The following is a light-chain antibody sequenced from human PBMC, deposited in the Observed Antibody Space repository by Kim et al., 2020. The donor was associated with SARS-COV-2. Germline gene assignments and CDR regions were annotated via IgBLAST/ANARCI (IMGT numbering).Light chain of an antibody. J-gene: IGKJ4*01. Sequence: DIQLTQSPSSLSASVGDRVTITCRASRSISTYLNWYQLKAGKAPQLLIFAASSLQSGVPTRFSGSGSGTDFTLTISGLHPEDFATYYCQQSYSSPVTFGGGTKVEI. CDR2: AAS. CDR1: RSISTY. V-gene: IGKV1-39*01. CDR3: QQSYSSPVT.